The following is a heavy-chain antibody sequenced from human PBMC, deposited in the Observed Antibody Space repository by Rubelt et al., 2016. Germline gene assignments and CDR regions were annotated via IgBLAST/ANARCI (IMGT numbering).Heavy chain of an antibody. CDR1: GGSFSGYY. CDR3: ARFRCGGSCRPPNFYYYYGMDV. J-gene: IGHJ6*02. D-gene: IGHD2-15*01. V-gene: IGHV4-34*01. Sequence: QVQLQQWGAGLLKPSETLSLTCAVYGGSFSGYYWSWIRQPPGKGLEWIGEINHSGSTNYNPSLKSRVTILVDASKDQFSLKLGSVTAADTAVYYCARFRCGGSCRPPNFYYYYGMDVWGQGTTVTVSS. CDR2: INHSGST.